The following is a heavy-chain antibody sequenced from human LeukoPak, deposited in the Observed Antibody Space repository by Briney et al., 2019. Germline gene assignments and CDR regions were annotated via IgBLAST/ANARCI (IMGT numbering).Heavy chain of an antibody. CDR3: ARGDSYDSSGYYYVDYHYGMDV. D-gene: IGHD3-22*01. Sequence: SETLSLTCAVYGGSFSGYYWSWIRQPPGKGLEWIGEINHSGSTNYNPSLKSRVTISVDTSKNQFSLKLSSVTAADTAVYYCARGDSYDSSGYYYVDYHYGMDVWGQGTTVTVSS. V-gene: IGHV4-34*01. CDR2: INHSGST. CDR1: GGSFSGYY. J-gene: IGHJ6*02.